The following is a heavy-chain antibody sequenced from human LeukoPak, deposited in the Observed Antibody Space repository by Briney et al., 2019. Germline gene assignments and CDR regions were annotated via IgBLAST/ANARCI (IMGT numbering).Heavy chain of an antibody. D-gene: IGHD3-3*01. CDR2: IYPCNCDT. CDR1: GYSFTSYW. Sequence: GESLKIFCKGSGYSFTSYWNGRVRQMPGKSLEGMGIIYPCNCDTKYSPSFKGQVTISADKSISTAYLQWSSLKASDTAMYYCARLGVRLLDLRDWGQGTLVTVSS. J-gene: IGHJ4*02. CDR3: ARLGVRLLDLRD. V-gene: IGHV5-51*01.